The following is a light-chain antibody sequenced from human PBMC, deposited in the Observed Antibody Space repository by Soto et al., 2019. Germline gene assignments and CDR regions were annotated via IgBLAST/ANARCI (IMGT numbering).Light chain of an antibody. CDR1: RSVSSK. J-gene: IGKJ1*01. V-gene: IGKV3-15*01. CDR3: QQYNNWPGT. Sequence: EIVLTQSPGTLSVSPGERATLSCRASRSVSSKLAWYQQKPGQAPRLLFYGASTGATGIPARFSGSGSETDFTLSISSLQSEDFAVYYCQQYNNWPGTFGQGTKVEIK. CDR2: GAS.